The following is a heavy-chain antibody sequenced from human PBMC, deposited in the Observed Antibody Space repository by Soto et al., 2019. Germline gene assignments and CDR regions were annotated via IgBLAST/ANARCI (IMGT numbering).Heavy chain of an antibody. J-gene: IGHJ6*02. CDR2: IYYSGST. CDR3: ARVERAVAGRYYYYGMDV. V-gene: IGHV4-31*01. D-gene: IGHD6-19*01. CDR1: GGSISSGGYY. Sequence: QVQLQESGPGLVKPSQTLSLTCTVSGGSISSGGYYWSWIRQHPGKGLEWIGYIYYSGSTYYNPTLTSPVTISVATSKNPFSLKLSSVTSAATAVYYWARVERAVAGRYYYYGMDVWGQGTTVTVSS.